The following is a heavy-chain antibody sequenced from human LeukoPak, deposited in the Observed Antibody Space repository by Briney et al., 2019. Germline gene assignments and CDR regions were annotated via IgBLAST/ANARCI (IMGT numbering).Heavy chain of an antibody. Sequence: ASVKVSCKASGYTFTSYGISWVRRAPGQGLEWMGWISAYNGNTNYAQKLQGRVTMTTDTSTSTAYMELRSLRSDDTAVYYCARGRDGYNPRAGYYYYYYYMDVWGKGTTVTISS. CDR3: ARGRDGYNPRAGYYYYYYYMDV. CDR1: GYTFTSYG. CDR2: ISAYNGNT. J-gene: IGHJ6*03. D-gene: IGHD5-24*01. V-gene: IGHV1-18*01.